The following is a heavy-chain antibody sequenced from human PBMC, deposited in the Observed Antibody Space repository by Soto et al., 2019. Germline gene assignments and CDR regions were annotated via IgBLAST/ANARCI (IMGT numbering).Heavy chain of an antibody. Sequence: PGGSLRLSCAASGFTFNNYAMHWVRQAPGKGLAWVSAIGTDGNTYYANSVKDRFTISRDNSRNTLYLQMNSLRVEDKALYYCVRNYSGPRPFDYWGQGPMFTVSS. V-gene: IGHV3-23*01. CDR1: GFTFNNYA. D-gene: IGHD2-21*01. CDR3: VRNYSGPRPFDY. J-gene: IGHJ4*01. CDR2: IGTDGNT.